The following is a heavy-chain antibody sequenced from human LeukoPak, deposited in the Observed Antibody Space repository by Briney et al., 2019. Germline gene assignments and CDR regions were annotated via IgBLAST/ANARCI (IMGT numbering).Heavy chain of an antibody. V-gene: IGHV3-30*04. Sequence: GRSLRLSCAASGFTFSNYVMHWVRQAPGKGLEWVSFISYDGSNKYFADSVKGRFTISRDNSKNTLYREMNSLRAEDTAVYYCARDREMAIFPYYFDYWGQGTLVTVSS. J-gene: IGHJ4*02. CDR3: ARDREMAIFPYYFDY. D-gene: IGHD5-24*01. CDR2: ISYDGSNK. CDR1: GFTFSNYV.